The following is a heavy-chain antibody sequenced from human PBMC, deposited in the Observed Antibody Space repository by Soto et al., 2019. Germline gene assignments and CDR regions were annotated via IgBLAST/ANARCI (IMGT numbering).Heavy chain of an antibody. D-gene: IGHD3-22*01. J-gene: IGHJ5*02. CDR1: GYTFTSYD. CDR2: INPSGGST. CDR3: AREYPDSSGYHNWFDP. V-gene: IGHV1-46*01. Sequence: GASVKVSCRASGYTFTSYDMHWVRQAPGQGLEWMGIINPSGGSTSYAQKFQGRVTMTRDTSTSTVYMELSSLRSEDTAVYYCAREYPDSSGYHNWFDPWGQGTLVTVSS.